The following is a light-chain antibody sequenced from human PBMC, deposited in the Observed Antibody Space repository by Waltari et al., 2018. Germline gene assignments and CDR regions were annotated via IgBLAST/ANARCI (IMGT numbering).Light chain of an antibody. CDR1: QSIRSF. Sequence: DIQMTQSPSSLSASVGDRVTITCRASQSIRSFLNWYQQKPGKAPKLLIYGASSLQSGVPSRFSGSGSGTDFTLTISSLQPEDFATYYCQQSYSTPFTFGPGTKVDI. V-gene: IGKV1-39*01. CDR2: GAS. CDR3: QQSYSTPFT. J-gene: IGKJ3*01.